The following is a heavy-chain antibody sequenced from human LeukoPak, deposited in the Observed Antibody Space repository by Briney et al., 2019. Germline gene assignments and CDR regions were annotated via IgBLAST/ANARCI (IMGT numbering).Heavy chain of an antibody. J-gene: IGHJ4*02. V-gene: IGHV1-69*05. CDR3: ASSIAAAGILSY. CDR2: IIPIFGTA. Sequence: ASVKVSCKASGGTFSSYAISWVRQAPGRGLEWMGRIIPIFGTANYAQKFQGRVTITTDESTSTAYMELSSLRSEDTAVYYCASSIAAAGILSYWGQGTLVTVSS. CDR1: GGTFSSYA. D-gene: IGHD6-13*01.